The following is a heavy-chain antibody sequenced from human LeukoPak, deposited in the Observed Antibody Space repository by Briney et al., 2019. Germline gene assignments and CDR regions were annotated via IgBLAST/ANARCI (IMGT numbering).Heavy chain of an antibody. Sequence: GGSLRLSCAASGFTFSNYAIHWVRQAPGKGLEWVAVISYDGSNKYYADSVKGRFTLSRDNSKNTLYLQMNSLRVEDTAVYYCARGLFLSGYLDAFDIWGQGTVVTVSS. CDR3: ARGLFLSGYLDAFDI. CDR1: GFTFSNYA. J-gene: IGHJ3*02. V-gene: IGHV3-30*04. D-gene: IGHD3-22*01. CDR2: ISYDGSNK.